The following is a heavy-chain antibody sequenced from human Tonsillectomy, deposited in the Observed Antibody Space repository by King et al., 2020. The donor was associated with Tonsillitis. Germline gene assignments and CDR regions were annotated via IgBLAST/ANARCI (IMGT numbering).Heavy chain of an antibody. CDR1: GYTFTSYG. CDR2: ISAYNGNT. V-gene: IGHV1-18*01. Sequence: VQLVESGAEVKKPGASVKVSCKASGYTFTSYGISWVRQAPGQGLEWMGWISAYNGNTNYAQKLQGRVTMTTDTSTSTAYMELRSLRSDDTAVYYCARAGYYYDSSGYSYYFDYWGKGTLVTVSS. D-gene: IGHD3-22*01. CDR3: ARAGYYYDSSGYSYYFDY. J-gene: IGHJ4*02.